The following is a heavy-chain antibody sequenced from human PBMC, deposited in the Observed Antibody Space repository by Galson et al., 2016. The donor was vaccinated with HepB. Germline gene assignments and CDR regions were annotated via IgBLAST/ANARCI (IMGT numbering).Heavy chain of an antibody. V-gene: IGHV3-48*04. J-gene: IGHJ5*02. CDR1: GFTFSSYW. Sequence: SLRPSCAASGFTFSSYWMHWVRQAPGKGLEWVSYISSRSSTIYYADSVKGRFTISRDTGKNSLYLQMNSLRAEDTAVYYCARDPTRNYYDSSAYYYFSAGWFDPWGQGTLVTVSS. CDR3: ARDPTRNYYDSSAYYYFSAGWFDP. CDR2: ISSRSSTI. D-gene: IGHD3-22*01.